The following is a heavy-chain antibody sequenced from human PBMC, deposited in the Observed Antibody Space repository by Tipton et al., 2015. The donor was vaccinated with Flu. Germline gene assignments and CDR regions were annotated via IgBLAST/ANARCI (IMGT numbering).Heavy chain of an antibody. Sequence: TLSLTCTVSGGSISSGSYYWSWIRQPAGKGLEWIGRIYSSGSTNYNPSLKGRVTMSVDTSKNQFSLKLSSVTAADTAVYYCARGSGSGTYVIFDFWGQGTLVTVSS. D-gene: IGHD3-10*01. J-gene: IGHJ4*02. CDR1: GGSISSGSYY. V-gene: IGHV4-61*02. CDR2: IYSSGST. CDR3: ARGSGSGTYVIFDF.